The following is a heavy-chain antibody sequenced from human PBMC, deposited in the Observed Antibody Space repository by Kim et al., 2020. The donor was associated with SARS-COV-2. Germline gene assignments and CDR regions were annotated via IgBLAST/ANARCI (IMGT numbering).Heavy chain of an antibody. J-gene: IGHJ2*01. CDR2: IKQDGSEK. V-gene: IGHV3-7*01. D-gene: IGHD3-10*01. Sequence: GGSLRLSCAASGFTFSSYWMSWVRQAPGKGLEWVANIKQDGSEKYYVDSVKGRFTISRDNAKNSLYLQMNSLRAEDTAVYYCARDRERLLWFGGRRYFDLWGRGTLVTVSS. CDR3: ARDRERLLWFGGRRYFDL. CDR1: GFTFSSYW.